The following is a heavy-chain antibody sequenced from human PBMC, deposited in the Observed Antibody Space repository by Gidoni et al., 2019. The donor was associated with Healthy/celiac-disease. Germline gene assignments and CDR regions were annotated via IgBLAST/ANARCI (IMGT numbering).Heavy chain of an antibody. Sequence: QVQLVQSGAEVKKPGASVKVSCKASGYTFTGYYMHWVRQAPGQGLEWMGWINPNSGGTNYAQKFQGRVTMTRDTSISTAYMELSRLRSDDTAVYYCARENNYDSSGYFGVYVDYWGQGTLVTVSS. CDR3: ARENNYDSSGYFGVYVDY. V-gene: IGHV1-2*02. J-gene: IGHJ4*02. D-gene: IGHD3-22*01. CDR2: INPNSGGT. CDR1: GYTFTGYY.